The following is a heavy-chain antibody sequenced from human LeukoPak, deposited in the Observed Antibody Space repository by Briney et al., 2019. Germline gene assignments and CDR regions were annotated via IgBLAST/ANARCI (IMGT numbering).Heavy chain of an antibody. V-gene: IGHV6-1*01. CDR2: TYYRSKWYN. Sequence: SQTLTLTCAISGDSVSSNSAAWNWIRQSPSRGLEWLGRTYYRSKWYNDYAVSVKSRITINPDTSKNQFSLQLNSVTPEDTAVYYCAREPSYYYDSSGNMDVWGKGTTVTVSS. CDR1: GDSVSSNSAA. D-gene: IGHD3-22*01. J-gene: IGHJ6*03. CDR3: AREPSYYYDSSGNMDV.